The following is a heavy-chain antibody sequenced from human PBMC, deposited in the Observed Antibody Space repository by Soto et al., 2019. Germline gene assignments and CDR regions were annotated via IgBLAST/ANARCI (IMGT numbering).Heavy chain of an antibody. Sequence: VKVDWKGSGYTFTSYGISWVRQAPGQGLEWMGWISAYNGNTNYAQKLQGRVTMTTDTSTSTAYMELRSLRSDDTAVYYCASLYGGNNYWGQGTLVTVSS. V-gene: IGHV1-18*01. CDR3: ASLYGGNNY. CDR1: GYTFTSYG. J-gene: IGHJ4*02. CDR2: ISAYNGNT. D-gene: IGHD4-17*01.